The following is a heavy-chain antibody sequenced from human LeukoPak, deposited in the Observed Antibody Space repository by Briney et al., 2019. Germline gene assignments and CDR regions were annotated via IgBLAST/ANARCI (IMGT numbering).Heavy chain of an antibody. Sequence: GGSLRLSCAAPAFTFSSYSLNWVRQAAGKGLEWVSSISSSSSYIYYADSVKGRFTISRDNAKNSLYLQMNSLRAEDTAVYYCARDGSYSSSWYFDYWGQGTLVTVSS. CDR2: ISSSSSYI. D-gene: IGHD6-13*01. CDR3: ARDGSYSSSWYFDY. CDR1: AFTFSSYS. J-gene: IGHJ4*02. V-gene: IGHV3-21*01.